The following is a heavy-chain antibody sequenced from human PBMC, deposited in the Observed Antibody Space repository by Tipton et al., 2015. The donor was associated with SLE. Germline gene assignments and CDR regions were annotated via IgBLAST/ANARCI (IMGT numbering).Heavy chain of an antibody. CDR2: VSSDSGHI. CDR1: GFTFADYA. CDR3: AKDGSNYVGYLDS. D-gene: IGHD4-11*01. Sequence: SLRLSCAASGFTFADYAMHWVRQAPGKGLEWVSSVSSDSGHIGYADSVKGQFSISRDYARNSLYLQMNSLRPEDTALYYCAKDGSNYVGYLDSWGQGTLVTVSS. J-gene: IGHJ4*02. V-gene: IGHV3-9*01.